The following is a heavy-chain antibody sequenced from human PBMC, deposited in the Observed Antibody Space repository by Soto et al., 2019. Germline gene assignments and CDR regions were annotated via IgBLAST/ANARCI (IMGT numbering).Heavy chain of an antibody. CDR3: ARGRLSLTGYYYYYYGMDV. V-gene: IGHV4-34*01. J-gene: IGHJ6*02. CDR2: INHSGST. D-gene: IGHD3-9*01. Sequence: SETLSLPCAVYAGSFSGCYWGWIRQPPGKGLEWTGEINHSGSTNYNPSLKSRVTISVDTSKKQFSLKLSSVTAADTAVYYCARGRLSLTGYYYYYYGMDVCGQRTTGTVCS. CDR1: AGSFSGCY.